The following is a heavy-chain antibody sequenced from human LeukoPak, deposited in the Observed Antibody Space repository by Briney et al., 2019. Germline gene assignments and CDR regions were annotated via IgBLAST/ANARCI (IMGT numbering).Heavy chain of an antibody. Sequence: PSETLSLTCAVYGGSFSGYYWSWIRQPPGRGLEWIGEINHSGSTNYNPSLKSRVTISVDTSKNQFSLKLSSATAADTAVYYCARGLYYFDYWGQGTLVTVSS. V-gene: IGHV4-34*01. CDR3: ARGLYYFDY. CDR1: GGSFSGYY. CDR2: INHSGST. J-gene: IGHJ4*02.